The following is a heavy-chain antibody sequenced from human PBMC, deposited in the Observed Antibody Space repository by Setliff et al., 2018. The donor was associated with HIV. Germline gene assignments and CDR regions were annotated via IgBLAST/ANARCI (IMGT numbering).Heavy chain of an antibody. Sequence: SETLSLTCTVSGGSISSSSYYWGWIRQPPGKGLEWIGSIYYSGSTYYNPSLQSRVTISVDTSKNQFSLKLSSVTAADTAVYYCARERRYLEGPQVYYYGMDVWGQGTTVTVS. V-gene: IGHV4-39*07. J-gene: IGHJ6*02. CDR2: IYYSGST. CDR1: GGSISSSSYY. D-gene: IGHD3-9*01. CDR3: ARERRYLEGPQVYYYGMDV.